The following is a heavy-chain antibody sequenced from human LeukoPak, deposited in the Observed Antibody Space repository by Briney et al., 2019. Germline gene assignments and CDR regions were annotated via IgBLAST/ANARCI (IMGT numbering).Heavy chain of an antibody. D-gene: IGHD3-22*01. CDR1: GFTFSSYA. CDR3: ANHFDGSASELWYFDL. CDR2: ISSTGDRT. J-gene: IGHJ2*01. V-gene: IGHV3-23*01. Sequence: PGGSLRLSCAASGFTFSSYAMSWVRQAPGKGLEWVSAISSTGDRTYHADSVKGRFTISRDNSKNTLYLQMNSLRAEDTAVYYCANHFDGSASELWYFDLWGRGTLVTVSS.